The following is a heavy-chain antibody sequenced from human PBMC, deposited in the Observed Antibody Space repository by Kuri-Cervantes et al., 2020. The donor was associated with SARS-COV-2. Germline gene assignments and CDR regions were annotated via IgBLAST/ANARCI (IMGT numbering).Heavy chain of an antibody. Sequence: SETLSLTCAVYGGSFSGYYWSWIRQPPGKGLEWIGEINHSGSTNYNPSLKSRVTISVDTSKNQFSLKLSSVTAADTAVYYCARDDEGELPGDHWGQGTLVTVSS. CDR3: ARDDEGELPGDH. CDR2: INHSGST. CDR1: GGSFSGYY. V-gene: IGHV4-34*01. D-gene: IGHD3-16*01. J-gene: IGHJ4*02.